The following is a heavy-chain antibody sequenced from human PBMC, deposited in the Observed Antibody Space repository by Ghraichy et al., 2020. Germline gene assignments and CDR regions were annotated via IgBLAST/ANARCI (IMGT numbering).Heavy chain of an antibody. CDR1: GFTFSSYA. CDR2: ISGSGGST. D-gene: IGHD3-3*01. J-gene: IGHJ6*02. V-gene: IGHV3-23*01. Sequence: GESLNISCAASGFTFSSYAMSWVRQAPGKGLEWVSAISGSGGSTYYADSVKGWFTISRDNSKNTLYLQMNSLRAEDTAVYYCAKEDWSGYDTGYPHPGSPYGKDVWGQGTTVTV. CDR3: AKEDWSGYDTGYPHPGSPYGKDV.